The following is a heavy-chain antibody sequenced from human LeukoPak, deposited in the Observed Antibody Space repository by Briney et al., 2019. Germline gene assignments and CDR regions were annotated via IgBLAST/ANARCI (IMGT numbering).Heavy chain of an antibody. J-gene: IGHJ4*02. V-gene: IGHV3-48*02. Sequence: GGSLRRSCAASGFTFGTYSMNWVRQAPGKGLEWVSYISGSGSVIHSADSVKGRFTISRDDTYNSLYLHMTSLRDEDTAVYYCAREGFSSGNDYFDFWGQGTLVTVSS. CDR3: AREGFSSGNDYFDF. D-gene: IGHD3-10*01. CDR2: ISGSGSVI. CDR1: GFTFGTYS.